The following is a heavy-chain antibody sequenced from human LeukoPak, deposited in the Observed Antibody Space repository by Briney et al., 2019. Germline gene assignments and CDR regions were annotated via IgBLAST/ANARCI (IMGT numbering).Heavy chain of an antibody. D-gene: IGHD4-17*01. CDR2: INHSGST. CDR3: ARVTVTTLPRASDY. J-gene: IGHJ4*02. CDR1: GGSFSGYY. Sequence: PSETLSLTCAVYGGSFSGYYWSWIRQPPGKGLEWIGEINHSGSTNYNPSLKSRVTISVDTSKNQFSLKLSSVTAADTAVYYCARVTVTTLPRASDYWGQGTLVTVSS. V-gene: IGHV4-34*01.